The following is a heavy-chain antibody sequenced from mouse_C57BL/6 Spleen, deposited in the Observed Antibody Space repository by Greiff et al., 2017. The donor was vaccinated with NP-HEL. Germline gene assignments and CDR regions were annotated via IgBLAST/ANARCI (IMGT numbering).Heavy chain of an antibody. CDR3: AREATGIFDY. CDR1: GYTFTSYW. Sequence: VQLHQPGAELVRPGSSVKLSCKASGYTFTSYWMDWVKQRPGQGLEWIGNIYPSDSETHYNQKFKDKATLTVDKSSSTAYMQLSSLTSEDSAVYYCAREATGIFDYWGQGTTLTVSS. J-gene: IGHJ2*01. D-gene: IGHD3-2*02. V-gene: IGHV1-61*01. CDR2: IYPSDSET.